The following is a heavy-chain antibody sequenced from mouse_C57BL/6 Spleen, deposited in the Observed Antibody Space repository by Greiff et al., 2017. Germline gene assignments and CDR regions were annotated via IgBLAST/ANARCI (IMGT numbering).Heavy chain of an antibody. CDR3: ARGRSTRRYFEV. J-gene: IGHJ1*03. CDR1: GYTFTSYW. V-gene: IGHV1-55*01. CDR2: IYPGSGST. Sequence: QVQLQQPGAELVKPGASVKMSCKASGYTFTSYWITWVKQRPGQGLEWIGDIYPGSGSTNYNEKFKSKATLTVDTSSSTAYMQLSSLTSEDSAVYYCARGRSTRRYFEVWGTGTTVTASS.